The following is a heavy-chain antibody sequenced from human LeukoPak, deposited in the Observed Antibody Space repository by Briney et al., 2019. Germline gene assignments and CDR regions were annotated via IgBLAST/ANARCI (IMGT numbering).Heavy chain of an antibody. Sequence: GGSLRLSCAASGFTFSSYAMSWVRQAPGKGLEWVSAISGSGGSTYYADSVKGRFTISRDSSKNTLYLQMSSLRAEDTAVYYCAKHLGYCSGGSCYAQVNYGMDVWGQGTTVTVSS. D-gene: IGHD2-15*01. V-gene: IGHV3-23*01. J-gene: IGHJ6*02. CDR3: AKHLGYCSGGSCYAQVNYGMDV. CDR1: GFTFSSYA. CDR2: ISGSGGST.